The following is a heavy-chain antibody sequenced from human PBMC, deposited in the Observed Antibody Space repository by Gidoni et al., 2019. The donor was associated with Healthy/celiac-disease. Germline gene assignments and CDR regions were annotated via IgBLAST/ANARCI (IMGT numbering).Heavy chain of an antibody. D-gene: IGHD2-2*01. CDR2: INHSGST. J-gene: IGHJ6*02. Sequence: QVQLQQWGAGLLQPSETLSLTCAVYGGSFSGYYWSWIRQPPGKGLEWIGEINHSGSTNYNPSLKSRVTISVDTSKNQFSLKLSSVTAADTAVYYCASLSGVVPEYYYYYGMDVWGQGTTVTVSS. V-gene: IGHV4-34*01. CDR1: GGSFSGYY. CDR3: ASLSGVVPEYYYYYGMDV.